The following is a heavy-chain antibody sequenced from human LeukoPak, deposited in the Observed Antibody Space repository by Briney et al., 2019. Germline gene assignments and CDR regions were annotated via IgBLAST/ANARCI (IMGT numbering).Heavy chain of an antibody. V-gene: IGHV4-34*01. Sequence: PSETLSLTCAVYGGSFSGYYWSWIRQPPGKGLEWIGEINYSGSTNYNPSLKSRVTISVDTSKNQFSLKLSSVTAADTAVYYCARVRYSGTYGYWGQGTLVTVSS. J-gene: IGHJ4*02. CDR1: GGSFSGYY. CDR2: INYSGST. D-gene: IGHD1-26*01. CDR3: ARVRYSGTYGY.